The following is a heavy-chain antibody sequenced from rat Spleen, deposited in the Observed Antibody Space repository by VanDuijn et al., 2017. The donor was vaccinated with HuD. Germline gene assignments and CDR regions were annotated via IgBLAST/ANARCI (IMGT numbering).Heavy chain of an antibody. CDR1: GHSIASSYR. V-gene: IGHV3-3*01. D-gene: IGHD1-6*01. J-gene: IGHJ3*01. Sequence: EVQLQESGPGLVRPSQSLSLTCSVTGHSIASSYRWNWIRKFPGNRLEWMGYINSAGSTIYHSPLNSRISITRETSKNQFFLQVNSVTPEDTASYYCARHTTDYGDWFAFWGQGTLVTVSS. CDR2: INSAGST. CDR3: ARHTTDYGDWFAF.